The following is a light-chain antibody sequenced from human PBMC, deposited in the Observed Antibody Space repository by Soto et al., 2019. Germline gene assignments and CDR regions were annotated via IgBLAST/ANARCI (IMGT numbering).Light chain of an antibody. J-gene: IGLJ3*02. CDR1: SSDVGGYNY. V-gene: IGLV2-11*01. Sequence: QSALTQPRSVSGSRGQSVTISCTGTSSDVGGYNYVSWYQQHPGKAPKLMIYDVSKRPSGVPDRFSGSKSGTRASLTISGLQAEDEAEYYCCSYAGSYTWVFGGGTKLTVL. CDR2: DVS. CDR3: CSYAGSYTWV.